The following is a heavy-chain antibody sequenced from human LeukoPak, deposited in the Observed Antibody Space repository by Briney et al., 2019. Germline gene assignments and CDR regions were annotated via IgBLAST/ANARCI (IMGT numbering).Heavy chain of an antibody. V-gene: IGHV4-59*08. CDR2: IYYSGST. CDR3: ARQFAGADPYYYYGMDV. CDR1: GGSFSGYY. J-gene: IGHJ6*02. Sequence: SETLSLTCAVYGGSFSGYYWSWIRQPPGKGLGWMGYIYYSGSTNYNPSLKSRVTISVDTSNNQFSLKLSSVTAADTAVYYCARQFAGADPYYYYGMDVWGQGTTVTVSS.